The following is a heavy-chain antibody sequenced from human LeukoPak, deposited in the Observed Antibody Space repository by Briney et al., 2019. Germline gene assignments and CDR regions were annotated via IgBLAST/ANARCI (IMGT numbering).Heavy chain of an antibody. Sequence: PSETLSLTCTVSGGSISSSSYYWGWIRQPPGKGLEWIGSIYYSGSTYYNPSLKSRVTISVDTSKNQFSLKLSSVTAADTAVYYCARTIARYSSSSVDFDYWGQGTLVTVSS. V-gene: IGHV4-39*01. CDR1: GGSISSSSYY. J-gene: IGHJ4*02. CDR3: ARTIARYSSSSVDFDY. CDR2: IYYSGST. D-gene: IGHD6-6*01.